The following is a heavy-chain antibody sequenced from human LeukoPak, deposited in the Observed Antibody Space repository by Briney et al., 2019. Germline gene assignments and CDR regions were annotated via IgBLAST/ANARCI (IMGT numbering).Heavy chain of an antibody. J-gene: IGHJ6*02. CDR3: ARAFLPGELTPSMDV. D-gene: IGHD3-10*01. V-gene: IGHV1-69*13. CDR2: IIPIFGTA. Sequence: ASVKASCKASGGTFSSYAISWVRQAPGQGLEWMGGIIPIFGTANYAQKFQGRVTITADESTSTAYMELSSLRSEDTAVYYCARAFLPGELTPSMDVWGQGTTVTVSS. CDR1: GGTFSSYA.